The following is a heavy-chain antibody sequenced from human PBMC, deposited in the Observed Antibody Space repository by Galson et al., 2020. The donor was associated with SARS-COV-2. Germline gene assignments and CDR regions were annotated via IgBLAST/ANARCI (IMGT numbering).Heavy chain of an antibody. CDR2: ISPYNSNT. CDR3: ARSLSLGDCSGGSCFFY. CDR1: GYTFTTFY. J-gene: IGHJ4*02. Sequence: ASVKVSCKASGYTFTTFYITWVRQAPGQGLEWMGKISPYNSNTNYTEKLQSRVTMTTDTSTSTAYMELRSLTSDDTAVYYCARSLSLGDCSGGSCFFYWGQGTLVTVSS. D-gene: IGHD2-15*01. V-gene: IGHV1-18*01.